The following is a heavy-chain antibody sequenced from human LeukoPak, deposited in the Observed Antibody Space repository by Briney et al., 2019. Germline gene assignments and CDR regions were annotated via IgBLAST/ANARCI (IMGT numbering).Heavy chain of an antibody. CDR2: ITWNGAST. Sequence: GGSLRLSCAASGFTFDDYGMSWVRQALGKGLEWVTGITWNGASTGFADSVKGRFTISRDNAKNSLYLGMSSLRAEDTALYYCAREYGDYSSYFDLWGRGTLVTVSS. J-gene: IGHJ2*01. CDR1: GFTFDDYG. D-gene: IGHD4-17*01. CDR3: AREYGDYSSYFDL. V-gene: IGHV3-20*04.